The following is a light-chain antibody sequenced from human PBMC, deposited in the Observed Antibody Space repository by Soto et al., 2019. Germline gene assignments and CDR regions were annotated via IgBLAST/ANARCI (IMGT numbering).Light chain of an antibody. CDR3: QQYGSSPPT. CDR1: QSVSSY. Sequence: EIVLTQSPATLSLSPGERATLSCRASQSVSSYLAWYQQQPGQAPRLLIYGASSRAIGIPDRFSGSGSWTDFTLTISRLEPEDFEVYYCQQYGSSPPTFGQGTKVEIK. V-gene: IGKV3-20*01. J-gene: IGKJ1*01. CDR2: GAS.